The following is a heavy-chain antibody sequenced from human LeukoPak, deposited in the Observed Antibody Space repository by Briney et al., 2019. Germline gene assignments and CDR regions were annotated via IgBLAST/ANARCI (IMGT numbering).Heavy chain of an antibody. CDR2: TDQDGRQN. CDR1: GFTFSSYS. V-gene: IGHV3-7*03. Sequence: GGSLRLSCAASGFTFSSYSMNWVRQRPGKGLEWVANTDQDGRQNHYGDSVKGRFTISRDNAKNSLYLQMNSLRVEDTAVYYCATEELLDHWGQGTMVAVS. CDR3: ATEELLDH. J-gene: IGHJ3*01. D-gene: IGHD1-1*01.